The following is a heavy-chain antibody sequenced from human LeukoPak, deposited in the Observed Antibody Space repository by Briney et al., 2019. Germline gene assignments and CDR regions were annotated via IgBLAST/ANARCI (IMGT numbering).Heavy chain of an antibody. CDR1: GFTFSSYW. D-gene: IGHD3-16*01. V-gene: IGHV3-74*01. J-gene: IGHJ4*02. CDR2: INSDGSST. Sequence: GGSLRLSCAASGFTFSSYWMHWVRQAPGKGLVWVSRINSDGSSTSYADSVKGRFTIARDNAKNTLYLQMNSLRAEDTAVYYCARDTSGEVGYFDYWGQGTLVTVSS. CDR3: ARDTSGEVGYFDY.